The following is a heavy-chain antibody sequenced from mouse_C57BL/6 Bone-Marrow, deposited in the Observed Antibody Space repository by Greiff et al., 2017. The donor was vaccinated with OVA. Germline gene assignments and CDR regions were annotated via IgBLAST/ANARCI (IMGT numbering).Heavy chain of an antibody. J-gene: IGHJ2*01. CDR3: ARRRNPEDFDY. V-gene: IGHV1-50*01. Sequence: VQLQQPGAELVKPGASVKLSCKASGYTFTSYWMQWVKQRPGQGLEWIGEIDPSDSYTNYNQKFKGKATLTVDTSSSTAYMQLSSLTSEDSAVYYCARRRNPEDFDYWGQGTTLTVSS. CDR1: GYTFTSYW. CDR2: IDPSDSYT.